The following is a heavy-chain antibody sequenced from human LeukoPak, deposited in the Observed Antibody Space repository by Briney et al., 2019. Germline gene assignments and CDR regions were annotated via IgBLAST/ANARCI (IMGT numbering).Heavy chain of an antibody. CDR3: ARDGHGHVAGYYR. J-gene: IGHJ4*02. CDR1: GLTFSTYS. D-gene: IGHD3-9*01. V-gene: IGHV3-21*01. CDR2: ISSSSSSI. Sequence: PGGSLRLSCAASGLTFSTYSMNWVRQAPGKGLEWVSSISSSSSSIYYADSVKGRFTRSTDTAKNSMSLQINSLRAEDTAVYYCARDGHGHVAGYYRWGQGTLVTVSS.